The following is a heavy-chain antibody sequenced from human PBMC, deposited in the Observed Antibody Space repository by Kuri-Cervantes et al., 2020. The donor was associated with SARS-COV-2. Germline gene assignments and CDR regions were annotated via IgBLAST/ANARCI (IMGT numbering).Heavy chain of an antibody. D-gene: IGHD3-22*01. CDR1: GFTFRSYA. V-gene: IGHV3-30*18. J-gene: IGHJ4*02. Sequence: GESLKISCAASGFTFRSYAMTWVRQAPGKGLEWVAVISYDGSNKYYADSVKGRFTISRDNSKNTLYLQMNSLRAEDTAVYYCAKGGDMIVVVILRYWGQGTLVTVSS. CDR3: AKGGDMIVVVILRY. CDR2: ISYDGSNK.